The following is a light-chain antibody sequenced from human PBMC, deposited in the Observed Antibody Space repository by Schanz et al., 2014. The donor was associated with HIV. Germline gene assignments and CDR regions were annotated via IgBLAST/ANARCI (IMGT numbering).Light chain of an antibody. V-gene: IGLV1-40*01. CDR2: GNT. J-gene: IGLJ2*01. Sequence: QSVLTQPPSVSGAPGQRVTISCTGSSSNIEADYDIHWYQHLPGAAPKLLIHGNTNRPSGVPARFSASKSGTSASLVITGLQAEDEAIYYCQSYDNSLSGYVVFGGGTKLTVL. CDR3: QSYDNSLSGYVV. CDR1: SSNIEADYD.